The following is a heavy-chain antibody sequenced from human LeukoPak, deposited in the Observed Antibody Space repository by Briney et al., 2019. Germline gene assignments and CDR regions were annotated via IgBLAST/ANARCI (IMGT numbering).Heavy chain of an antibody. CDR3: ARFGGPHAFDI. J-gene: IGHJ3*02. Sequence: SETLSLTCTVSGGSISSYHWSWIRQPPGKGLECIGYIYYSGSTHYNPSLKSRVTISVDTSKNHFSLTLSSVTAADTAVYYCARFGGPHAFDIWGQGTMVTVSS. D-gene: IGHD3-3*01. V-gene: IGHV4-59*01. CDR2: IYYSGST. CDR1: GGSISSYH.